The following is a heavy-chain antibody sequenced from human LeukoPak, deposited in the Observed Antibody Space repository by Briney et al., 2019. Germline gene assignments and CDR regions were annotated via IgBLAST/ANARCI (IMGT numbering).Heavy chain of an antibody. J-gene: IGHJ4*02. D-gene: IGHD3-16*02. Sequence: GGSLRPPRGASGITFSSYAMRWVPQAPGKGLEWVACISQDGNTEYYADSVKGRFTISRDNSKNTLYLQMNSLRVEDTAVYYCAKDPVWGSHRFKSYFDYWGQGTLVTVSS. CDR3: AKDPVWGSHRFKSYFDY. CDR2: ISQDGNTE. CDR1: GITFSSYA. V-gene: IGHV3-30*18.